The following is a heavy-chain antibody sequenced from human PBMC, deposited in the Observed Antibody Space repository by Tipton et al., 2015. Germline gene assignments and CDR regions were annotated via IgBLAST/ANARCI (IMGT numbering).Heavy chain of an antibody. V-gene: IGHV4-59*01. CDR3: ARDHAIYSSSWLPHYYGMDV. CDR1: GGSISSYY. Sequence: TLSLTCTVSGGSISSYYWSWIRQPPGKGLEWIGYIYNSGSTKYNPSLKSRVTISVDTSKNQFSLKLSSVTAADTAVYYCARDHAIYSSSWLPHYYGMDVWGQGTTVTVSS. D-gene: IGHD6-13*01. J-gene: IGHJ6*02. CDR2: IYNSGST.